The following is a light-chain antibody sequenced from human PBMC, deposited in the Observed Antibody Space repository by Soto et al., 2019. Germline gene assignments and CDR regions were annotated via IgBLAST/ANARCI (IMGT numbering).Light chain of an antibody. CDR1: QSISSW. Sequence: DIQMTQSPSTLSASVGDRVTITCRASQSISSWLAWYQQKPGTAPKLLIYDASTLESGVPSRFSGSGSGTEFILTISSLQPDDFATYYCQQYNSYSWTFGQGTKVEIK. CDR3: QQYNSYSWT. CDR2: DAS. J-gene: IGKJ1*01. V-gene: IGKV1-5*01.